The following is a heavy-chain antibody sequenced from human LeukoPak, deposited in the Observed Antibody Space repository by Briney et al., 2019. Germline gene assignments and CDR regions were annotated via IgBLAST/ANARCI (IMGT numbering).Heavy chain of an antibody. V-gene: IGHV3-21*01. CDR2: ISSGSSYI. D-gene: IGHD1-1*01. J-gene: IGHJ2*01. Sequence: PGGSLRLSCAASRFTFNIYSMNWVRQAPGKGPEWVSSISSGSSYIYYADSVKGRFTISRDNAKNSLYLQMNSLRAEDTAVYYCARGLGLRTGNWYFGLWGRGTLVTVSS. CDR1: RFTFNIYS. CDR3: ARGLGLRTGNWYFGL.